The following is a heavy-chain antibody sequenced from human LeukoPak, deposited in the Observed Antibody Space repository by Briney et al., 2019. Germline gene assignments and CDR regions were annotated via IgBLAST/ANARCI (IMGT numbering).Heavy chain of an antibody. CDR1: GFTFSSYW. V-gene: IGHV3-7*03. CDR3: ARGGGLDV. J-gene: IGHJ6*02. Sequence: GGSLRLSCAAFGFTFSSYWMNWARQAPGKGLEWVASINHNGNVNYYVDSVKGRFTISRDNAKNSLYLQMSNLRAEDTAVYFCARGGGLDVWGQGATVTVSS. D-gene: IGHD3-16*01. CDR2: INHNGNVN.